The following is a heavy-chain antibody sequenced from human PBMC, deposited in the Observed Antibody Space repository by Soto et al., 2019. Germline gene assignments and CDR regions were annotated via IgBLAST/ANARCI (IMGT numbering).Heavy chain of an antibody. Sequence: SETLSLTCTVSGGSISSCDYYWSWIRQPPGKGLEWIGYIYYSGSTYYNPSLKSRVTISVDTSKNQFSLKLSSVTAADTAVYYCARIRRFWEGAPKKPQCGRDVGGQGTRVTVPS. CDR3: ARIRRFWEGAPKKPQCGRDV. V-gene: IGHV4-30-4*01. D-gene: IGHD3-16*01. CDR1: GGSISSCDYY. CDR2: IYYSGST. J-gene: IGHJ6*02.